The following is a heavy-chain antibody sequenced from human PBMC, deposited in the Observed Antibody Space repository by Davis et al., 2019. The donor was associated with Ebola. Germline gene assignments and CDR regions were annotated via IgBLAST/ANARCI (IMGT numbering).Heavy chain of an antibody. CDR1: GFIFSNYA. Sequence: GGSLRLSCAASGFIFSNYAMSWVRQAPGKGLEWVSGTSSSGGHTDYADSVKGRFTISRDNSKNTLYLQMNSLRAEDTAVYYCARDRSGYDPWGYYYYGMDVWGQGTTVTVSS. CDR2: TSSSGGHT. V-gene: IGHV3-23*01. J-gene: IGHJ6*02. CDR3: ARDRSGYDPWGYYYYGMDV. D-gene: IGHD5-12*01.